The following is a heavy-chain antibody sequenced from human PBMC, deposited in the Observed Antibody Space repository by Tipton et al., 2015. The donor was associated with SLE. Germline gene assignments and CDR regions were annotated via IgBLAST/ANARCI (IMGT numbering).Heavy chain of an antibody. V-gene: IGHV3-15*01. J-gene: IGHJ4*02. CDR1: GFTFSNSW. D-gene: IGHD3-10*01. Sequence: GSLRLSCAASGFTFSNSWMSWVRQAPGEGLEWVARIKSATDGGTTDYAAPVKGRFTISRDDSKNTVYLQMNNLKTEDTALYYCTIDEGLSGWGQGTLVTVSS. CDR3: TIDEGLSG. CDR2: IKSATDGGTT.